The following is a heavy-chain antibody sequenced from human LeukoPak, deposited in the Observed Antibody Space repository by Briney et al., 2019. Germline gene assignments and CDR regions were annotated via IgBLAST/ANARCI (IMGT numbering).Heavy chain of an antibody. D-gene: IGHD6-19*01. V-gene: IGHV3-21*01. CDR1: GFTFSSYS. Sequence: GGSLRLSCAASGFTFSSYSMNWVRQAPGKGLEWVSSISSSSSYVYYADSVKGRFTISRDNAKNSLYLQMNSVRAEDTAVYYCARALYSSGWYFDYWGQGTLVTVSS. J-gene: IGHJ4*02. CDR3: ARALYSSGWYFDY. CDR2: ISSSSSYV.